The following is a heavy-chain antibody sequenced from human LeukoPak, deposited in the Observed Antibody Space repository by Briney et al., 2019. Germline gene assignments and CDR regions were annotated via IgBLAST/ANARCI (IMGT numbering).Heavy chain of an antibody. Sequence: ASVKVSCKASGYTFTGYYMHWVRQAPGQGLEWMGWINPNSGGTNYTQKLQGRDTMTRDTSISTAYMELSRLRSDDTAVYSCARITCADAENDPWGQGTMVAVSS. D-gene: IGHD1-14*01. CDR3: ARITCADAENDP. V-gene: IGHV1-2*02. J-gene: IGHJ5*02. CDR2: INPNSGGT. CDR1: GYTFTGYY.